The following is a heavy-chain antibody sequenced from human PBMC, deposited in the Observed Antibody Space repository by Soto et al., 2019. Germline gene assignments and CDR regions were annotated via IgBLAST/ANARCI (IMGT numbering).Heavy chain of an antibody. V-gene: IGHV4-61*08. CDR3: AREGLTGTIGLYYYYGMDV. Sequence: PSETLSLTCTVSGGSISSGGYYWSWIRQPPGKGLEWIGYIYYSGSTNYNPSLKSRVTISVDTSKNQFSLKLSSVTAADTAVYYCAREGLTGTIGLYYYYGMDVWGQGTTVTVSS. CDR2: IYYSGST. CDR1: GGSISSGGYY. J-gene: IGHJ6*02. D-gene: IGHD1-7*01.